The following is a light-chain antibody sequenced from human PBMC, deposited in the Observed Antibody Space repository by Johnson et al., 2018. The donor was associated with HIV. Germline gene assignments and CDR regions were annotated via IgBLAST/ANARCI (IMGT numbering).Light chain of an antibody. J-gene: IGLJ1*01. CDR3: GTWDSSLSAARF. CDR2: DNN. V-gene: IGLV1-51*01. Sequence: QPVLTQPPSVSAAPGQKVTISCSGSSSNIGKNYVSWYQQLPGTAPKLLIYDNNKRPSGIPDRFSGSKSGTSATLGITGLQTGDEADNYCGTWDSSLSAARFFGPGTKVTVL. CDR1: SSNIGKNY.